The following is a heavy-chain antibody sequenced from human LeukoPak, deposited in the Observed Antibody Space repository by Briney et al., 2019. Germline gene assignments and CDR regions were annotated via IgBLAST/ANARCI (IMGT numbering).Heavy chain of an antibody. J-gene: IGHJ6*02. CDR2: INTNTGDP. CDR3: AASSGWISYYYGMDI. D-gene: IGHD6-19*01. Sequence: GASVKVSCKASGYTFTSYAMNWVRQAPGQGLEWMGWINTNTGDPTCAQGFTGRFVFSLDTSVSTAYLQISSLRAEDSAVYYCAASSGWISYYYGMDIWGQGTTVTVSS. V-gene: IGHV7-4-1*02. CDR1: GYTFTSYA.